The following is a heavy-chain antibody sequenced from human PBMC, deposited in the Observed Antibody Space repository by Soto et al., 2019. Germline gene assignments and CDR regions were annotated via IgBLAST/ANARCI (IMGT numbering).Heavy chain of an antibody. CDR2: ISGSGGST. V-gene: IGHV3-23*01. Sequence: EVQLLESGGGLVQPGGSLRLSCAASGFTFSSYAMSWVRQAPGKGLEWVSAISGSGGSTYYADSVKGRFTISRDNSKNTLYMQMNSLRAEDTAVYYCAKDADTGFYYYDYYGMDVWGKGTTVTV. CDR1: GFTFSSYA. CDR3: AKDADTGFYYYDYYGMDV. J-gene: IGHJ6*04. D-gene: IGHD5-18*01.